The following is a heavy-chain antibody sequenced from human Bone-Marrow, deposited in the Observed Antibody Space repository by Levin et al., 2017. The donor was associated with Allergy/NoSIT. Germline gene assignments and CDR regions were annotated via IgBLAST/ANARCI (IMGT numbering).Heavy chain of an antibody. D-gene: IGHD4-17*01. CDR1: GFSFSTYW. V-gene: IGHV3-7*01. Sequence: PSQTLSLTCVASGFSFSTYWMSWVRQAPGKGLEWVANIKEDGSDKYYVDSVKGRVTVSRDNAKNSLYLQMNSLRAEDTAVYYCARGYDYGDYAEAEDFYYGLDVWGQGTTVTVS. J-gene: IGHJ6*02. CDR3: ARGYDYGDYAEAEDFYYGLDV. CDR2: IKEDGSDK.